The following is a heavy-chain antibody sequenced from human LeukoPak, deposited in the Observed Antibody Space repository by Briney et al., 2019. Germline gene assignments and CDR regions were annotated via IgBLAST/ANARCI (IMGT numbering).Heavy chain of an antibody. CDR2: MSGSGGST. CDR1: GFTFSIYG. D-gene: IGHD5-18*01. V-gene: IGHV3-23*01. Sequence: PGGSLRLSCAASGFTFSIYGMSWVRQAPGRGLEWVSAMSGSGGSTYYADSVKGRFTISRDNSKNTLYLQMNSLRAEDTAVYYCARPHGYNYGAFDYWGQGTLVTVSS. CDR3: ARPHGYNYGAFDY. J-gene: IGHJ4*02.